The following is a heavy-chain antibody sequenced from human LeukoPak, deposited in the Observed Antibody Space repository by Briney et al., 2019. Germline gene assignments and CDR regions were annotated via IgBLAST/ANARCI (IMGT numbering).Heavy chain of an antibody. J-gene: IGHJ4*02. V-gene: IGHV3-74*01. D-gene: IGHD4-17*01. CDR3: ASGPDYGDYNY. Sequence: GGSLRLSCAASGFTFRSYWMHWVRQGLGKGLVWVSHINSDGSTANYADSVKGRFTISRDNAKNTLYLQMDSLRAEDTAVYYCASGPDYGDYNYWGRGTLVTVSS. CDR2: INSDGSTA. CDR1: GFTFRSYW.